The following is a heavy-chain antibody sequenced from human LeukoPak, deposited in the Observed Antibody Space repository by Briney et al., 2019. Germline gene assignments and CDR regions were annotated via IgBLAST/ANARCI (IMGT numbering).Heavy chain of an antibody. D-gene: IGHD3-10*01. CDR1: GFTFSSYA. J-gene: IGHJ4*02. V-gene: IGHV3-23*01. CDR3: AKRTDGSGSRGGVLDY. CDR2: ISGSGGTT. Sequence: GGSLRLSCAASGFTFSSYAMSWVRQAPGKGLEWVSGISGSGGTTYYADSVKGRLTISRDNSKNTLYLQMNSLRADDTAVYYCAKRTDGSGSRGGVLDYWGQGTLVTVSS.